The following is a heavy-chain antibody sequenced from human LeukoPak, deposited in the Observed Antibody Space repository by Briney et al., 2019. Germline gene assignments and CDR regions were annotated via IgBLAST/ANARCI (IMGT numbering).Heavy chain of an antibody. CDR2: INHSGST. J-gene: IGHJ4*02. D-gene: IGHD3-10*01. Sequence: SETLSLTCAVYGGSFSGYYWSWIRQPPGKGPEWIGEINHSGSTNYNPSLKSRVTISVDTSKNQFSLKLSSVTAADTAVYYCARRKKGSGGLFDYWGQGALVTVSS. V-gene: IGHV4-34*01. CDR1: GGSFSGYY. CDR3: ARRKKGSGGLFDY.